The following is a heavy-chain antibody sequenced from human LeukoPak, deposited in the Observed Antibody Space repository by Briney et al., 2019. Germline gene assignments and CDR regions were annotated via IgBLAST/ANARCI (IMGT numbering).Heavy chain of an antibody. CDR3: ARDEGSSSWKYFDY. V-gene: IGHV1-18*01. CDR2: ISAYNGNT. Sequence: ASVKVSCKASGYSFSSYGITWVRQAPGQGLEWMGWISAYNGNTKYAQKFQGRVTMTTDTSTSTAYMELRSLRSDDTAVYYCARDEGSSSWKYFDYWGQGTLVTVSS. J-gene: IGHJ4*02. CDR1: GYSFSSYG. D-gene: IGHD6-13*01.